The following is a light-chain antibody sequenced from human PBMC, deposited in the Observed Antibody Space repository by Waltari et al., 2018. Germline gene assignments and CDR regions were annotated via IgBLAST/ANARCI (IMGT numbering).Light chain of an antibody. CDR2: LSF. J-gene: IGKJ1*01. V-gene: IGKV2-28*01. CDR3: MQALHTPPT. CDR1: QSLLHSDGYNY. Sequence: VMTQSPLPLPVTPGEWASISRRSTQSLLHSDGYNYLIWYLQKPGQSPQLLIYLSFIRASGVPDRFTGSGAGTDFTLKISRVEAEDVGFYYCMQALHTPPTFGQGTRAEIK.